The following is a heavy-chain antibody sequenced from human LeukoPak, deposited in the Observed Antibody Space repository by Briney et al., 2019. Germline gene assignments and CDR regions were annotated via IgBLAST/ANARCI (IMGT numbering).Heavy chain of an antibody. J-gene: IGHJ4*02. Sequence: SETLSLTCTVSGGSISSSSYYWGWIRQPPWKGLEWIGYIYYSGSTNYNPSLKSRVTISVGTSKNQFSLKLSSVTAADTAVYYCARVEMATIQWGQGTLVTVSS. CDR1: GGSISSSSYY. CDR3: ARVEMATIQ. D-gene: IGHD5-24*01. V-gene: IGHV4-61*05. CDR2: IYYSGST.